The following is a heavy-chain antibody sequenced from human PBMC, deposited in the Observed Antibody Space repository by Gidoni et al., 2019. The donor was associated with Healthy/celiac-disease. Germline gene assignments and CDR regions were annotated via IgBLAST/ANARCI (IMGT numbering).Heavy chain of an antibody. D-gene: IGHD6-19*01. CDR1: GYTFTGYY. J-gene: IGHJ3*02. Sequence: QVQLVQSGAEVKKPGASVKVSCKASGYTFTGYYMHWVRQAPGQGLEWMGWINPNSGGTNYAQKFQGRVTMTRDTSISTAYMELSRLRSDDTAVYYCARIYQTVAGISDDAFDIWGQGTMVTVSS. CDR3: ARIYQTVAGISDDAFDI. V-gene: IGHV1-2*02. CDR2: INPNSGGT.